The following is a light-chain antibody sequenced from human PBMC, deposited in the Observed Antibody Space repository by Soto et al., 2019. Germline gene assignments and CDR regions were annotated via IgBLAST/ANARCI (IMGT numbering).Light chain of an antibody. V-gene: IGLV2-8*01. CDR2: EVS. J-gene: IGLJ3*02. CDR1: SSDVGGYNF. CDR3: SSYAGRNNLV. Sequence: QSVLTQPPAASGSPGQSVTISCTGTSSDVGGYNFVSWYQQHPGKAPKLMIYEVSQRPSGVSDRFSGSKSGNTASLTVSGLQAEDEADYYCSSYAGRNNLVFGGGTKVPVL.